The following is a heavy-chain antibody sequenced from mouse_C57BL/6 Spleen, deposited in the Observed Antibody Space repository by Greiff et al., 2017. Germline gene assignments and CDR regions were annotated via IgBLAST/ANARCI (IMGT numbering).Heavy chain of an antibody. D-gene: IGHD3-2*02. Sequence: QVHVKQPGAELVKPGASVKLSCKASGYTFTSYWMHWVKQRPGRGLEWIGRIDPNSGGTKYNEKFKSKATLTVDKPSSTAYMQLSSLTSEDSAVYYCATGTAQATEAMDYWGQGTSVTVSS. CDR3: ATGTAQATEAMDY. CDR2: IDPNSGGT. V-gene: IGHV1-72*01. CDR1: GYTFTSYW. J-gene: IGHJ4*01.